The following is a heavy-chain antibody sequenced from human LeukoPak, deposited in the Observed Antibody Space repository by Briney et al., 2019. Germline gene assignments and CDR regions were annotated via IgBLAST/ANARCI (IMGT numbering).Heavy chain of an antibody. D-gene: IGHD5-12*01. CDR1: GDSVSRNSAT. V-gene: IGHV6-1*01. J-gene: IGHJ3*02. CDR3: ARHSRSGYSGYENAFDI. Sequence: SQTLSLTCAISGDSVSRNSATWNWIRQSPSRGLEWLGRTYYRSKWYNDYAVSVKSRITINPDTSKNQFSLKLSSVTAADTAVYYCARHSRSGYSGYENAFDIWGQGTMVTVSS. CDR2: TYYRSKWYN.